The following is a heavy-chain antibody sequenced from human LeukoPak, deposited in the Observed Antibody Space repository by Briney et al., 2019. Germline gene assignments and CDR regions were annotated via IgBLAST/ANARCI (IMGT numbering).Heavy chain of an antibody. V-gene: IGHV3-11*01. D-gene: IGHD3-22*01. Sequence: GGSLRLSCAASGFSFSDYFMSWIRQAPGKGLEWISYISGSGSPIHHADSVKGRFTISRDNAKNSLYLQMNSLRAEDTAVYYCATVAHSSADDWGQGTLVTVSS. J-gene: IGHJ4*02. CDR1: GFSFSDYF. CDR3: ATVAHSSADD. CDR2: ISGSGSPI.